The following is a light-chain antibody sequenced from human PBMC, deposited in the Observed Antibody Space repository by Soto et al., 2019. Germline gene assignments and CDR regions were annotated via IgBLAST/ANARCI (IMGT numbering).Light chain of an antibody. J-gene: IGLJ1*01. CDR1: SSDVGGYNF. V-gene: IGLV2-14*03. CDR3: SSYATSILEV. CDR2: DVS. Sequence: LTQPASVSGSPGQSITISCTGTSSDVGGYNFVSWYQQHPGKAPKLMIYDVSNRPSGVSDRFSGSKSGNTASLTIFGLQAEDEADYYCSSYATSILEVFGTGTKVTVL.